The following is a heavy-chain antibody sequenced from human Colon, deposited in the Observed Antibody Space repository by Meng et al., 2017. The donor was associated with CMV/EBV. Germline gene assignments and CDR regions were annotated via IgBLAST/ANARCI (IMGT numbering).Heavy chain of an antibody. CDR3: ARGLGHASNNSHDS. CDR1: GDSLRDHY. CDR2: IYYSGSA. D-gene: IGHD1-1*01. Sequence: GSLRLSCTVSGDSLRDHYWSWIRQPPGKGLEWMGYIYYSGSATYSPSLKSRITISIDTSKNQFSLNLRSVTPADTAMYFCARGLGHASNNSHDSWGSGTLVTVSS. J-gene: IGHJ4*02. V-gene: IGHV4-59*11.